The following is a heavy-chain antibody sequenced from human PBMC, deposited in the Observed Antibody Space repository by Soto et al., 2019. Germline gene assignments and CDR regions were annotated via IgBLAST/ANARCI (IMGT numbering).Heavy chain of an antibody. CDR3: AKDIGIAAQRYYFDY. CDR1: GFTFSSYA. D-gene: IGHD6-6*01. CDR2: ISGSGGST. V-gene: IGHV3-23*01. J-gene: IGHJ4*02. Sequence: GGSLRLSCAASGFTFSSYAMSWVRQAPGKGLEWVSAISGSGGSTYYADSVKGRFTISRDNSKSTLYLQMNSLRAEDTAVYYCAKDIGIAAQRYYFDYWGQGTLVTVSS.